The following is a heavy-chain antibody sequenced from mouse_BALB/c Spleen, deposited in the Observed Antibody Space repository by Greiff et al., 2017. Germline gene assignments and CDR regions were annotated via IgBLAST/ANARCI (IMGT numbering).Heavy chain of an antibody. D-gene: IGHD2-4*01. CDR1: GFTFSSYT. CDR3: TRERGSTMITFYYFDY. V-gene: IGHV5-6-4*01. J-gene: IGHJ2*01. CDR2: ISSGGSYT. Sequence: EVKLVESGGGLVKPGGSLKLSCAASGFTFSSYTMSWVRQTPEKRLEWVATISSGGSYTYYPDSVKGRFTISRDNAKNTLYLQMSSLKSEDTAMYYCTRERGSTMITFYYFDYWGQGTTLTVSS.